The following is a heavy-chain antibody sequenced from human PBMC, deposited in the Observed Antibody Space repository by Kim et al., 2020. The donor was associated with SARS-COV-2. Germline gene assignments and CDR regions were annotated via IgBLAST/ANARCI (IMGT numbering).Heavy chain of an antibody. CDR3: ATSTSITGTRAIYYYYYGMDV. J-gene: IGHJ6*02. CDR1: GYTLTELS. Sequence: APVKVSCKVSGYTLTELSMHWVRQAPGKGLEWMGGFDPEDGETIYAQKFQGRVTMTEDTSTDTAYMELSSLRSEDTAVYYCATSTSITGTRAIYYYYYGMDVWGQGTTVTVSS. D-gene: IGHD1-7*01. V-gene: IGHV1-24*01. CDR2: FDPEDGET.